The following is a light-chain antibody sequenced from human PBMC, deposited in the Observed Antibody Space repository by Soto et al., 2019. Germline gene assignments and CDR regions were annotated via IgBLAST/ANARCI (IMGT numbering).Light chain of an antibody. CDR2: PAT. V-gene: IGKV3D-15*01. CDR1: QSVSTK. CDR3: QQYNNWPKT. Sequence: EIVMTQSPATLSVSPGERATLSCRASQSVSTKLAWYQQKPGRAPRLLFYPATRRATGIPARFSGSGSGTEFTLTISSLQSEDFALYYCQQYNNWPKTFGQGTKVDI. J-gene: IGKJ1*01.